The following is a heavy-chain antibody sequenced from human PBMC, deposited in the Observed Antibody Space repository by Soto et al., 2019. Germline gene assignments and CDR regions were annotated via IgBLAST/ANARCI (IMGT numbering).Heavy chain of an antibody. D-gene: IGHD5-12*01. V-gene: IGHV3-23*01. CDR2: LSAGGTTT. J-gene: IGHJ4*02. CDR1: EFMFSSYA. CDR3: AKTIEMASIRPFDY. Sequence: LRLSCAASEFMFSSYAMTWVRQAPGKGLEWVSTLSAGGTTTYYADSVKGRFTTSRHNSKNTLFLQLNGLRAEDTAVYYCAKTIEMASIRPFDYWGQGTLVTVS.